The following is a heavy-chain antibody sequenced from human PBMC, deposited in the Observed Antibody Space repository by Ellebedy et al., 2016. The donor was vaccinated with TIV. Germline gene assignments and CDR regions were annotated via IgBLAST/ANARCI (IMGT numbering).Heavy chain of an antibody. D-gene: IGHD3-10*01. J-gene: IGHJ4*02. V-gene: IGHV3-23*01. CDR1: GFTFSSYA. CDR3: ASSRYHYYLGNTIFVY. Sequence: GESLKISCAASGFTFSSYAMRWFRQAPGKGLEWVSAFTTGGGTFYADSVKGRFTISRDSSKNTLYLQMNSLRVDDTAVYYCASSRYHYYLGNTIFVYWGQGTLATVSS. CDR2: FTTGGGT.